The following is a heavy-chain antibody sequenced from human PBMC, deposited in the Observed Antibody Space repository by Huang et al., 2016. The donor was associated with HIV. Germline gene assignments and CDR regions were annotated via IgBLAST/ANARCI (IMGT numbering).Heavy chain of an antibody. D-gene: IGHD5-12*01. J-gene: IGHJ4*02. CDR1: GYTFANYD. V-gene: IGHV1-8*01. CDR2: MNPYTGNT. Sequence: QVQLVQSGAEVKKPGASVQVSCKASGYTFANYDITWARQAAGQGLEWMGWMNPYTGNTGYGQKFRGRDTFTRNTSNTTAYMELSSLRSEDTAIYYCARGRMVAEYWGQGTLVIVSS. CDR3: ARGRMVAEY.